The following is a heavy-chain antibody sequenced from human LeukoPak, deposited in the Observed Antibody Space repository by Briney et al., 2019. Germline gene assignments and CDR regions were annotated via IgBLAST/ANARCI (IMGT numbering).Heavy chain of an antibody. V-gene: IGHV4-59*01. D-gene: IGHD1-26*01. CDR1: GGSISSYY. Sequence: SETLSLTCTVSGGSISSYYWSWIRQPPGKGLEWIGYIYYSGSTNYNPSLKSRVTISVDTSKNQFSLKLSSVTAADTAVYYCARDRGYSGSYYDSGAFDIWGQGTMVTVSS. CDR2: IYYSGST. CDR3: ARDRGYSGSYYDSGAFDI. J-gene: IGHJ3*02.